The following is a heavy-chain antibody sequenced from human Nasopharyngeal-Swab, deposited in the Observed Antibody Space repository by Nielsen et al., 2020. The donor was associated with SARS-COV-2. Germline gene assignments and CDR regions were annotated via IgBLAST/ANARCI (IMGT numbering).Heavy chain of an antibody. D-gene: IGHD2-15*01. CDR1: GFTFSDSA. CDR3: TRCGGGCYSGRDY. CDR2: PRSKGNNYAT. Sequence: GESLKISCAASGFTFSDSAIHWVRQASGKGLEWVGRPRSKGNNYATAYAASVKGRFTIFRDDPTNTAYLQMNSLKTEDTAVYYCTRCGGGCYSGRDYWGQGTLVTVSS. J-gene: IGHJ4*02. V-gene: IGHV3-73*01.